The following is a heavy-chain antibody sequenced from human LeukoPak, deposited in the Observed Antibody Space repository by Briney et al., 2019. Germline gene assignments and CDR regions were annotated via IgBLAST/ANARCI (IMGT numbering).Heavy chain of an antibody. CDR3: AKGGSSSGLKVAMDV. D-gene: IGHD6-19*01. J-gene: IGHJ6*02. CDR1: GFTFSSYA. CDR2: INSSGGTT. Sequence: GGSLRLSCAASGFTFSSYAMSWVRQAPGKGLEWVSGINSSGGTTYYADSVKGRFTTSRDKSKSTLYLEMNSLRADDTAVYYCAKGGSSSGLKVAMDVWGQGTTVTVSS. V-gene: IGHV3-23*01.